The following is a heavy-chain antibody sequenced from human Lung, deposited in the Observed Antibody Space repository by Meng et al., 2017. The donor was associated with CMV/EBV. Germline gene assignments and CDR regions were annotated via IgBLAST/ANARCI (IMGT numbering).Heavy chain of an antibody. V-gene: IGHV3-21*01. D-gene: IGHD5-18*01. CDR2: ISSSSSYI. Sequence: GESLSLSCAVSRFTFSSYSMNWVRQAPGKGLEWVSSISSSSSYIYYAGSVKGRFTISRDNAKNSLYLRMNSLRAEDTAVYYCAGDRGYSYGYLDYWGQGTLVXVSS. J-gene: IGHJ4*02. CDR3: AGDRGYSYGYLDY. CDR1: RFTFSSYS.